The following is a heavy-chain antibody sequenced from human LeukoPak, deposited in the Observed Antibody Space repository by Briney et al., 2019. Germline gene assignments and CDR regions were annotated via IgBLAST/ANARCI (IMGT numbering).Heavy chain of an antibody. J-gene: IGHJ4*02. CDR2: IISSGCSI. D-gene: IGHD4-23*01. Sequence: GGPLRLSCEASGFTFSRYEMNWVPQAPGKGLEGVSYIISSGCSILYADSVKGRFTIYRENYKNTLYLQMNSLRAEDTAVYYCARDAIHTVVTLDYWGQGTLVTVSS. CDR1: GFTFSRYE. V-gene: IGHV3-48*03. CDR3: ARDAIHTVVTLDY.